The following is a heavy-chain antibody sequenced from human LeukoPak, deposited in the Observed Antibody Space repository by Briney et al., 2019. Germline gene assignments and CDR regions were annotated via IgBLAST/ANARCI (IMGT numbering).Heavy chain of an antibody. Sequence: PGGSLRLSCAASGFTFSSYEMNWVRQAPGKGLEWVSYISSSGSTIYYADSVKGRFTISRDNAKNSLYLQMNSLRAEDTAVYYCATGLRYFDWLLYTHYWGQGTLVTVSS. D-gene: IGHD3-9*01. CDR2: ISSSGSTI. V-gene: IGHV3-48*03. J-gene: IGHJ4*02. CDR1: GFTFSSYE. CDR3: ATGLRYFDWLLYTHY.